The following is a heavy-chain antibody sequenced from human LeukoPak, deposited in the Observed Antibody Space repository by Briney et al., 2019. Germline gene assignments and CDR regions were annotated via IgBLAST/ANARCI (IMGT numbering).Heavy chain of an antibody. CDR1: GYTFTSYA. CDR3: ARDGIAVAGIKDY. CDR2: INAGNGNT. Sequence: ASVKVSCKASGYTFTSYAMHWVRQAPGQRLEWMGWINAGNGNTKYSQKFQGRVTITRDTSASTAYMELSSLRSEDTAVYYCARDGIAVAGIKDYWGQGTLVTVSS. D-gene: IGHD6-19*01. J-gene: IGHJ4*02. V-gene: IGHV1-3*01.